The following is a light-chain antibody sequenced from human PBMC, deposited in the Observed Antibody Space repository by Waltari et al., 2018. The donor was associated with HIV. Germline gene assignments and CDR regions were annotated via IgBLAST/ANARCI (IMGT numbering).Light chain of an antibody. CDR2: EVS. Sequence: QSALTQPASVSGSPGQSITISCTGTSSDVGGYNYVSWYQHHPGKAPKLMIYEVSNRPSGVSNRFSGSKSGNTASLTIAGLQAGDEADYYCCSYAGSYTWVFGGGTKVNVL. J-gene: IGLJ3*02. CDR3: CSYAGSYTWV. V-gene: IGLV2-14*01. CDR1: SSDVGGYNY.